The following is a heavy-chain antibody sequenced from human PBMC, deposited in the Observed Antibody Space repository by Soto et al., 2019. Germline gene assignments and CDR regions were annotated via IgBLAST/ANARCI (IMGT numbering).Heavy chain of an antibody. V-gene: IGHV3-23*01. Sequence: GGSLRLSCAASGFTFSSYAMSWVRQAPGKGLEWVSAISGSGGSTYYADSVKGRFTISRDNPKNTLYLQMNSLRAEDTAVYYCASTMIVVVTPFWGQGTLVTVSS. CDR2: ISGSGGST. D-gene: IGHD3-22*01. CDR3: ASTMIVVVTPF. J-gene: IGHJ4*02. CDR1: GFTFSSYA.